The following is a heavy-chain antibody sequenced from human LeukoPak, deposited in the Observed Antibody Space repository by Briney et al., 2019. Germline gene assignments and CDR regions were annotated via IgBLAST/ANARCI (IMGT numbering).Heavy chain of an antibody. J-gene: IGHJ4*02. Sequence: GGSLRLSCAASGFTFSSSAMSWVRQAPGKGLEWVSTISGSDGTTYYADSVKGRFTISRDNSKTTLYLQMNRLRADDTAVYYCGKGPRWLGIAYFDYWGQGTLVTVSS. CDR1: GFTFSSSA. CDR2: ISGSDGTT. D-gene: IGHD5-24*01. CDR3: GKGPRWLGIAYFDY. V-gene: IGHV3-23*01.